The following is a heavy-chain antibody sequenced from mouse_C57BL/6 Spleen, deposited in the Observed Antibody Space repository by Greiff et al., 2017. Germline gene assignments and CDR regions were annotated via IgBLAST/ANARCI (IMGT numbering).Heavy chain of an antibody. V-gene: IGHV1-26*01. CDR2: LNPNNGGT. CDR1: GYTFTDYY. Sequence: EVQLQQSGPELVKPGASVKISCKASGYTFTDYYMNWVKQSHGKSLEWIGDLNPNNGGTSYNQKFKGKATLTVDKSSSTAYMELRSLTSEDSAVYYCASYGSSYSWYFDVWGTGTTVTVSS. D-gene: IGHD1-1*01. CDR3: ASYGSSYSWYFDV. J-gene: IGHJ1*03.